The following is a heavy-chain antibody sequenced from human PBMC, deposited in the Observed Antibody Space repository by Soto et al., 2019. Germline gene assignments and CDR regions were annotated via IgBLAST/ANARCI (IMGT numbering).Heavy chain of an antibody. CDR3: ARAYCSSTSCYRPFDY. Sequence: GGSLRLSCAASGFTFSSYAMHWVRQAPGKGLEYVSAISSNGGSTYYANSVKGRFTISRDNSKNTLYLQMGSLRAEDMAVYYCARAYCSSTSCYRPFDYWGQGT. V-gene: IGHV3-64*01. CDR2: ISSNGGST. J-gene: IGHJ4*02. D-gene: IGHD2-2*01. CDR1: GFTFSSYA.